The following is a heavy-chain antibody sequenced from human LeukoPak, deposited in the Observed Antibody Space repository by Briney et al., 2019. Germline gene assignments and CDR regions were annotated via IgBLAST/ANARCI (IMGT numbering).Heavy chain of an antibody. D-gene: IGHD1-1*01. CDR3: AREEEYNWNDVGAFDY. J-gene: IGHJ4*02. V-gene: IGHV3-30*03. CDR1: GFTFSSYG. Sequence: GRSLRLSCAASGFTFSSYGMHWVRQAPGKGLEWVAVISYDGSNKYYADSVKGRFTISRDNSKNTLYLQMNSLRAEDTAVYYCAREEEYNWNDVGAFDYWGQGTLVTVSS. CDR2: ISYDGSNK.